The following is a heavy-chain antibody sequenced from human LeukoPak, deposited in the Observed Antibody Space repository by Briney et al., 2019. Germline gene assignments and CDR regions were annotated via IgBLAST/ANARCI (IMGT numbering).Heavy chain of an antibody. D-gene: IGHD2-8*01. CDR3: ARTAPHCTNGVCYTSLGY. CDR2: IYYSGST. J-gene: IGHJ4*02. CDR1: GGSISSGDYY. Sequence: SETLSLTCTVSGGSISSGDYYRSWIRQPPGKGLEWIGYIYYSGSTYYNPSLKSRVTISVDTSKNQFSLKLSSVTAADTAVYYCARTAPHCTNGVCYTSLGYWGQGTLVTVSS. V-gene: IGHV4-30-4*08.